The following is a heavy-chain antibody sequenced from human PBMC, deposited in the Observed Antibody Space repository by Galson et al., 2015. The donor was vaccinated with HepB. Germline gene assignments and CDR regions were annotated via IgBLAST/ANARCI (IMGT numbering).Heavy chain of an antibody. V-gene: IGHV1-3*01. CDR3: ARQDYYGSGTYPPWYGLDV. Sequence: SVKVSCKASGYSFTTYNMQWVRQAPGQRLEWMGWINADNGNTKYSQKFQGRVTISADKSTGTAYMDLTNLRSEDTAVYYCARQDYYGSGTYPPWYGLDVWGQGTTVTVSS. D-gene: IGHD3-10*01. CDR1: GYSFTTYN. J-gene: IGHJ6*02. CDR2: INADNGNT.